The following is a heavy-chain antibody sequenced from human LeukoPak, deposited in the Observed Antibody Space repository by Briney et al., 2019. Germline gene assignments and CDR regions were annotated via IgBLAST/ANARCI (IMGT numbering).Heavy chain of an antibody. CDR2: ISYDGSNK. J-gene: IGHJ4*02. Sequence: PGGSLRLSCAVSGFTFSSYGMHWVRQAPGKGLEWVAVISYDGSNKYYADSVKGRFTISRDNSKNTLYLQMNSLRAEDTAVYYCAKDRLRFLDYWGQGTLVTVSS. CDR3: AKDRLRFLDY. D-gene: IGHD4-17*01. CDR1: GFTFSSYG. V-gene: IGHV3-30*18.